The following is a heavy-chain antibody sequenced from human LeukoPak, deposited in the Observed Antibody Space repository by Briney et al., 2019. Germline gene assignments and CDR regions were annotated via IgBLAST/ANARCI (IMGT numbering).Heavy chain of an antibody. J-gene: IGHJ4*02. V-gene: IGHV5-10-1*01. CDR1: GYSFTTYW. D-gene: IGHD6-19*01. Sequence: RGESLRISCKGSGYSFTTYWISWVRQMPGKGLEWMGRIDPSDSYTKYSPSFQGHVTISADKSISTAYLQWSSLKASDTAMYYCARRDRSGWYDFDYWGQGTLATVSS. CDR2: IDPSDSYT. CDR3: ARRDRSGWYDFDY.